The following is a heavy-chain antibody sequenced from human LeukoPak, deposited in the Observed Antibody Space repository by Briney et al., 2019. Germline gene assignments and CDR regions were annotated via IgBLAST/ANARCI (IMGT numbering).Heavy chain of an antibody. J-gene: IGHJ5*02. Sequence: GGSLRLSCTASGFDFSSYAMSWVRQAPGKGLEWVSVISGSGGSTYHADSVRGRFTISRDNSKNTLCLQMNSLRAEDTALYYCAKDHSQARYSITWKFDPWGQGTLVTVSS. V-gene: IGHV3-23*01. D-gene: IGHD6-13*01. CDR1: GFDFSSYA. CDR3: AKDHSQARYSITWKFDP. CDR2: ISGSGGST.